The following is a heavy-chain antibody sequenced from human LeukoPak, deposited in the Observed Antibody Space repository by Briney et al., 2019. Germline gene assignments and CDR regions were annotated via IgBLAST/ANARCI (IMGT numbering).Heavy chain of an antibody. D-gene: IGHD6-13*01. CDR1: GGTFSSYA. CDR2: IIPIFGTA. Sequence: ASVKVSCKASGGTFSSYAISWVRQAPGQGLEWMGGIIPIFGTAIYAQKFQGRVTMTEDTSTDTAYMELSSLRSEDTAVYYCATATSSSWSQPLDYWGQGTLVTVSS. V-gene: IGHV1-69*06. CDR3: ATATSSSWSQPLDY. J-gene: IGHJ4*02.